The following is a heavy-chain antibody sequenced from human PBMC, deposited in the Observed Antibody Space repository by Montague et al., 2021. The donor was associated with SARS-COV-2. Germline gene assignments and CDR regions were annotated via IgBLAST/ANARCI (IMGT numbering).Heavy chain of an antibody. CDR2: INHSGST. CDR1: GGSFRGYY. J-gene: IGHJ6*02. CDR3: ARLGAITLVRGITKADCSSYGIDV. V-gene: IGHV4-34*01. D-gene: IGHD3-10*01. Sequence: SETLSLTCAVSGGSFRGYYWSWIRQPPGKGLEWIGEINHSGSTTYNPSLESRVSISVDTSNKQFSLKVTSVTAADTAVYYCARLGAITLVRGITKADCSSYGIDVWGQGTTVTVSS.